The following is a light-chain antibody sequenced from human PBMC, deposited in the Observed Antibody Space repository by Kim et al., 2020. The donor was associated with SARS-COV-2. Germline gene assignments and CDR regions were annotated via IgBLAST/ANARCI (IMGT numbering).Light chain of an antibody. CDR2: DAS. Sequence: PGERATLSCRASQSVSSYLAWYQQKPGQAPRLLIYDASNRVTGIPARFSGSGSGTDFTLTISSLEPEDFAVYYCQQRTNWPPTFGQGTRLEIK. J-gene: IGKJ5*01. CDR3: QQRTNWPPT. V-gene: IGKV3-11*01. CDR1: QSVSSY.